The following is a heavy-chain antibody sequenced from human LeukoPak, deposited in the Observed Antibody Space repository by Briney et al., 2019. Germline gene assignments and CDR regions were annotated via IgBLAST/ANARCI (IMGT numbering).Heavy chain of an antibody. J-gene: IGHJ4*02. CDR1: GGSFSGYY. D-gene: IGHD1-26*01. V-gene: IGHV4-34*01. Sequence: SETLSLTCAVYGGSFSGYYWSWIRQPPGKGLEWIGEINHSGSTNYNPSLKSRVTISVDTSKNQFSLKLSSVTAADTAVYHCARGGGSYFSDYWGQGTLVTVSS. CDR2: INHSGST. CDR3: ARGGGSYFSDY.